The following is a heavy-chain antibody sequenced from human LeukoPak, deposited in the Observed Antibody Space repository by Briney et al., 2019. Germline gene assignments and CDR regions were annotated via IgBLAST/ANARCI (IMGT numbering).Heavy chain of an antibody. V-gene: IGHV3-9*01. CDR3: AKDIGRVDTASTYMDV. CDR1: GFTFDDYA. J-gene: IGHJ6*03. CDR2: ISWNSFTI. Sequence: GGSLRLSCAASGFTFDDYAMHWVRQAPGKGLEWVSGISWNSFTIGYADSVKGRFTISRDNAKNSLYLQMNSLRVEDTALYYCAKDIGRVDTASTYMDVWGKGTTVTVSS. D-gene: IGHD5-18*01.